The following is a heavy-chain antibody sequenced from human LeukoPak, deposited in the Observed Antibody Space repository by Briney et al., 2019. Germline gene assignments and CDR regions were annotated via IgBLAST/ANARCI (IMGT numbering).Heavy chain of an antibody. J-gene: IGHJ4*02. CDR1: GFTFSSYA. D-gene: IGHD6-19*01. Sequence: GGSLRLSCAASGFTFSSYAMSWVRQAPGKGLEWVSAISGSGGSTYYADSVKGRFTISRDDSKNTLYLQMNSLRAEDTAVYYCAKGGYSSGWALDYWGQGTLVTVSS. CDR3: AKGGYSSGWALDY. CDR2: ISGSGGST. V-gene: IGHV3-23*01.